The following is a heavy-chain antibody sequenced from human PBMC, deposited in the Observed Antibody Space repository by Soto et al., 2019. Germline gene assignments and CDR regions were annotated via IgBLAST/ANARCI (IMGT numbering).Heavy chain of an antibody. CDR3: ARGVELATIRFFFAY. CDR2: ISSSSSYI. D-gene: IGHD5-12*01. CDR1: GFTFSSYS. Sequence: EVQLVESGGGLVKPGGSLRLSCAASGFTFSSYSMNWVRQAPGKGLEWVSSISSSSSYIYYADSVKGRFTISRDNAKNSRYLQMNSLRAEDTAVYYCARGVELATIRFFFAYWGQGTLVTVSS. V-gene: IGHV3-21*01. J-gene: IGHJ4*02.